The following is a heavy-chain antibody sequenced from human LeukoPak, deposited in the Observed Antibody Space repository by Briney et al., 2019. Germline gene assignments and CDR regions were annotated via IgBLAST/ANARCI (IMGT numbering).Heavy chain of an antibody. CDR3: ARLQAGTSGYYALDY. Sequence: ASVKVSCKASGYTFTGYYMHWVRQAPGQGLEWMGWINPNSGGTNYAQKFQGRVTMTRDTSISTAYMELSRLRSDDTAVYYCARLQAGTSGYYALDYWGQGTLVTVSS. V-gene: IGHV1-2*02. J-gene: IGHJ4*02. CDR2: INPNSGGT. CDR1: GYTFTGYY. D-gene: IGHD3-22*01.